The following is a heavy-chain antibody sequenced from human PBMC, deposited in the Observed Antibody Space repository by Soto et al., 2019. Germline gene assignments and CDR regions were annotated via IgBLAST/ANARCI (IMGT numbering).Heavy chain of an antibody. Sequence: ASVKVSCKASGYTFTSYGISWVRQAPGQGLEWMGWISAYNGNTDYAQKLQGRVTMTTDTSTSTAYMELRSLRSDDTAVYYCAREARGGSYYYYYGMDVWGQGTTVTVSS. D-gene: IGHD1-26*01. V-gene: IGHV1-18*01. CDR1: GYTFTSYG. CDR2: ISAYNGNT. J-gene: IGHJ6*02. CDR3: AREARGGSYYYYYGMDV.